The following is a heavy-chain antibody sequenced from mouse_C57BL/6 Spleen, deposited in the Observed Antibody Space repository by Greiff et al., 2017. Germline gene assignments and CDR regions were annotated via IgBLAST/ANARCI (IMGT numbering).Heavy chain of an antibody. CDR1: GYTFTSYW. V-gene: IGHV1-64*01. D-gene: IGHD2-3*01. Sequence: QVQLQQPGAELVKPGASVKLSCKASGYTFTSYWMHWVKQRPGQGLEWIGMIHPNSGSTNYNEKFKSKATLTVDKSSSTAYMQLSSLTSEDSAVXYCARDWYDGYYDAVDYWGQGTSVTVSS. J-gene: IGHJ4*01. CDR2: IHPNSGST. CDR3: ARDWYDGYYDAVDY.